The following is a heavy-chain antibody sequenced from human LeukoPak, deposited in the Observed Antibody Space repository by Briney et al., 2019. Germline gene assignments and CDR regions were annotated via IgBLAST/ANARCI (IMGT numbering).Heavy chain of an antibody. V-gene: IGHV3-74*01. CDR3: ARAGTRGYQLQYFDY. CDR2: INSDGSST. CDR1: GFTFSSYW. Sequence: GGSLRLSCAASGFTFSSYWMHWVRQAPGKGLVWVSRINSDGSSTNYADSVKGRFTISRDNAKNTLYLQMNSLRAEDTAVYYCARAGTRGYQLQYFDYWGQGTLVTVSS. J-gene: IGHJ4*02. D-gene: IGHD2-2*01.